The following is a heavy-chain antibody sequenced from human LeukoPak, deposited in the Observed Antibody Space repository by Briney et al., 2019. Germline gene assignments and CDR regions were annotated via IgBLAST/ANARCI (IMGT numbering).Heavy chain of an antibody. CDR3: ARDEYFYCSSTSCYLASFDY. CDR2: ISAYNGNT. J-gene: IGHJ4*02. Sequence: GASVKVSCKASGYTFTSYGISWVRQAPGQGLEWMGWISAYNGNTNYAQKLQGRVTMTADTSTSTAYMELRSLRSDDTAAYYCARDEYFYCSSTSCYLASFDYWGQGTLVTVSS. CDR1: GYTFTSYG. V-gene: IGHV1-18*04. D-gene: IGHD2-2*01.